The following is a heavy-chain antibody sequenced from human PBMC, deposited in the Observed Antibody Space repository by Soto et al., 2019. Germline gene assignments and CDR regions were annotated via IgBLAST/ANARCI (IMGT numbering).Heavy chain of an antibody. CDR1: GFTFINYG. CDR2: ISYDGSNK. J-gene: IGHJ4*02. Sequence: SLRLSCGDSGFTFINYGMHLVRQAPGKGLEWVAGISYDGSNKHYADSAEGRFTISRDNSKSTVYLQMNSLGAEDTAIYYCAKDTYYYDSSGYYVFDYWGQGALVTVS. CDR3: AKDTYYYDSSGYYVFDY. D-gene: IGHD3-22*01. V-gene: IGHV3-30*18.